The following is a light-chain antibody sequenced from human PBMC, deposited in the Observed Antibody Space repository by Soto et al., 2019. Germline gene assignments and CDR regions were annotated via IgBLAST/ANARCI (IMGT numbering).Light chain of an antibody. J-gene: IGKJ4*01. CDR2: GAS. CDR1: QTVNSDY. Sequence: EIVLTQSPGTLSLSPGQRATLSCRASQTVNSDYVAWYQQKPGQAPRLLISGASKRATGIPDRFSGSGSGTDFHLTISTLEPEDFAMYYCQQYGGSPMVTFGGGTKVEIK. V-gene: IGKV3-20*01. CDR3: QQYGGSPMVT.